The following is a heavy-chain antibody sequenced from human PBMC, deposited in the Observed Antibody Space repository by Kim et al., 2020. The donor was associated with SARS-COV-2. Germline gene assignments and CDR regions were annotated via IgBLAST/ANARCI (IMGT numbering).Heavy chain of an antibody. D-gene: IGHD4-17*01. CDR2: INHSGST. Sequence: SETLSLTCAVYGGSFSGYYWSWIRQPPGKGLEWIGEINHSGSTNYNPSLKSRVTISVDTSKNQFSLKLSSVTAADTAVYYCARGRGGTTVVTLGLGYYYYYGMDVWGQGTTVNVSS. V-gene: IGHV4-34*01. J-gene: IGHJ6*02. CDR3: ARGRGGTTVVTLGLGYYYYYGMDV. CDR1: GGSFSGYY.